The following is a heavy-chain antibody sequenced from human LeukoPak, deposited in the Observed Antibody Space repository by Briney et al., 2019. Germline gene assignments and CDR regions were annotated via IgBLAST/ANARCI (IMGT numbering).Heavy chain of an antibody. Sequence: ASVKVSCKASGYTFTGYYMHWVRQAPGQGLEWMGWINPNSGGTNYAQKLQGRVTMTTDTSTSTAYMELRSLRSDDTAVYYCARDGQQRGKDYFDYWGQGTLVTVSS. CDR3: ARDGQQRGKDYFDY. J-gene: IGHJ4*02. D-gene: IGHD3-16*01. CDR2: INPNSGGT. CDR1: GYTFTGYY. V-gene: IGHV1-2*02.